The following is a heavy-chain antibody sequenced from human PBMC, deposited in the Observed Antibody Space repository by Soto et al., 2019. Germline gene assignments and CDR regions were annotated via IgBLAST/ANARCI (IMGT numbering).Heavy chain of an antibody. J-gene: IGHJ4*02. Sequence: ASVKVSCKACGYTFTSYGISWVRQAPGQGLEWMGWISDYNGNTNYAQKFQGRVTLTTDTSTTTAYTELRSLRSDDTAVYYCARDRLESRYFDWLGVDYWGQGTLVTVSS. D-gene: IGHD3-9*01. CDR2: ISDYNGNT. V-gene: IGHV1-18*01. CDR1: GYTFTSYG. CDR3: ARDRLESRYFDWLGVDY.